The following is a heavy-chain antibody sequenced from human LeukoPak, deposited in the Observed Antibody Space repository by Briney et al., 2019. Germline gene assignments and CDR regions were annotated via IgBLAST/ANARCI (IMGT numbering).Heavy chain of an antibody. Sequence: PGGSLRLSCAASGFTFSSYGMHWVRQAPGKGLGWVAVIWYDGSNKYYADSVKGRFTISRDNSKNTLYLQMNSLRAEDTAVYYCAKEEYSRGWLDYWGQGTLVTVSS. CDR2: IWYDGSNK. CDR1: GFTFSSYG. V-gene: IGHV3-33*06. CDR3: AKEEYSRGWLDY. D-gene: IGHD6-19*01. J-gene: IGHJ4*02.